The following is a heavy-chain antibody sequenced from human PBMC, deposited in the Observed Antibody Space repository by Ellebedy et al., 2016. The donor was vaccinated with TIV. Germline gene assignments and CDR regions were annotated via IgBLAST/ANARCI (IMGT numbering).Heavy chain of an antibody. CDR1: GYSISSGYY. CDR2: IYHSGST. J-gene: IGHJ5*02. Sequence: SETLSLTCTVSGYSISSGYYWGWIRQPPGKGLEWIGNIYHSGSTFYNPSLKSRVTISVDKSKNQFSLKLRSVTAADTAVYYCVRCGDTPNWFDPWGQGTLVTVSS. V-gene: IGHV4-38-2*02. D-gene: IGHD4-17*01. CDR3: VRCGDTPNWFDP.